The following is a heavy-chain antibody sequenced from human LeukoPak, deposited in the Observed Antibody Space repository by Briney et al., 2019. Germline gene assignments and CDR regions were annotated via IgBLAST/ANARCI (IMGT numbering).Heavy chain of an antibody. CDR1: GGSISSGGYY. J-gene: IGHJ3*02. CDR3: AREPPFYDSSGYYPRGAFDI. Sequence: SETLSLTCTVSGGSISSGGYYWSWIRQHPGTGLEWIGYIYYSGSTYYNPSLKSRVTISVDTSKNQFSLKLSSVTAADTAVYYCAREPPFYDSSGYYPRGAFDIWGQGTMVTVSS. CDR2: IYYSGST. V-gene: IGHV4-31*03. D-gene: IGHD3-22*01.